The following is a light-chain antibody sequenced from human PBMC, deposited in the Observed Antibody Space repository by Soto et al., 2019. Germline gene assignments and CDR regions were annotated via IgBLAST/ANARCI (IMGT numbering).Light chain of an antibody. Sequence: DIHMTQSPSSVSASVGDRVTITCRASQAISNGLAWYQHKPGKAPKLLIHTASTLQRGVPSRFSGSGSGTDFTLTISSLQPEDFATYYCQQANSFPQFTFGPGTRVDIK. V-gene: IGKV1-12*01. CDR2: TAS. CDR3: QQANSFPQFT. CDR1: QAISNG. J-gene: IGKJ3*01.